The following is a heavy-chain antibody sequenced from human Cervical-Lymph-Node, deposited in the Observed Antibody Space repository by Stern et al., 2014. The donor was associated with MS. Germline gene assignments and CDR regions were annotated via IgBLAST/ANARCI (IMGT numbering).Heavy chain of an antibody. CDR3: ARGSGDNWFGP. V-gene: IGHV1-69*06. CDR1: GG. J-gene: IGHJ5*02. Sequence: VQLVESGAEVKKPGSSGTVSCKSSGGISWVRQAPGQGLEWVGGVIPFVGTSNYAQKFQGRVTITADTSTNTTYLHLSRLTSADTAVYYCARGSGDNWFGPWGQGTLVTVSS. D-gene: IGHD3-10*01. CDR2: VIPFVGTS.